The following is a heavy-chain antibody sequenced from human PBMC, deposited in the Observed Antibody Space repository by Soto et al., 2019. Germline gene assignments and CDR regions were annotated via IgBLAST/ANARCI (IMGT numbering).Heavy chain of an antibody. D-gene: IGHD3-16*01. V-gene: IGHV3-21*01. Sequence: LRLSCAASGFSFSSYSMNCVRQATGKGLEWVSSISSSGRNIYYADSVKGRFTISRDNAEKSLYLQVNSLRAEDTAVYYCAREFMISFGGEGFDFWGQGTLVTVSS. CDR3: AREFMISFGGEGFDF. J-gene: IGHJ4*02. CDR1: GFSFSSYS. CDR2: ISSSGRNI.